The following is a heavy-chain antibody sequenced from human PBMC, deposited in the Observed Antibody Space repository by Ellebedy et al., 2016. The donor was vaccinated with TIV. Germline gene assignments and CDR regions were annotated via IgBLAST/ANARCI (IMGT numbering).Heavy chain of an antibody. CDR1: EFTFSSYW. CDR3: AKDGNGEGWLDP. V-gene: IGHV3-74*03. D-gene: IGHD4-17*01. J-gene: IGHJ5*02. CDR2: INSGGNII. Sequence: GGSLRLSCATSEFTFSSYWMHWVRQAPGKGLVWVSRINSGGNIITYSDSVKGRFTISRDNAKNTLYLQMDSLRAEDTAVYYCAKDGNGEGWLDPWGQGTLVTVSS.